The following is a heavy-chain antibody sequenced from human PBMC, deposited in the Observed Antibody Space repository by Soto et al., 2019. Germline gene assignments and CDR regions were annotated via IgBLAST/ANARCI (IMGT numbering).Heavy chain of an antibody. J-gene: IGHJ6*03. Sequence: GGSLRLSCAASGFTFSSYSMNWVRQAPGKGLEWVSSISSSSSYIYYADSVKGRFTISRDNAKNSLYLQMNSLRAEDTAVYYCARDRELRFLEWLQPNHYYMDVWGKGTTVTVSS. V-gene: IGHV3-21*01. CDR2: ISSSSSYI. CDR1: GFTFSSYS. CDR3: ARDRELRFLEWLQPNHYYMDV. D-gene: IGHD3-3*01.